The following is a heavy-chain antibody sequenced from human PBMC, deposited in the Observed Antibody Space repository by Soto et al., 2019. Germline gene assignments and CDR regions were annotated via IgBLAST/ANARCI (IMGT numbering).Heavy chain of an antibody. J-gene: IGHJ3*02. CDR3: ARDDYGGNAGDAFDI. CDR2: INPSGGST. CDR1: GYTFTSYY. V-gene: IGHV1-46*01. Sequence: ASVKVSCKASGYTFTSYYMHWVRQAPGQGLEWMGIINPSGGSTSYAQKFQGRVTMTRDTSTSTVYMELSSLRSEDTAVYYCARDDYGGNAGDAFDIWGKGTMVTVSS. D-gene: IGHD4-17*01.